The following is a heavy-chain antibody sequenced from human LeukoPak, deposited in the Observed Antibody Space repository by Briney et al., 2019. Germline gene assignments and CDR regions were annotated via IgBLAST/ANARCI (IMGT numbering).Heavy chain of an antibody. V-gene: IGHV4-61*02. CDR2: IYTSGNT. D-gene: IGHD3-10*01. CDR3: AREGPNMVRGVIPKEAWGWFDP. J-gene: IGHJ5*02. CDR1: GGSISSGTYY. Sequence: KTSETLSLTCTVSGGSISSGTYYWNWIRQPAGKGLEWIGRIYTSGNTNYHPSLKSRVTISVDTSKNQFSLKLSSVTAADTAVYYCAREGPNMVRGVIPKEAWGWFDPWGQGTLVTVSS.